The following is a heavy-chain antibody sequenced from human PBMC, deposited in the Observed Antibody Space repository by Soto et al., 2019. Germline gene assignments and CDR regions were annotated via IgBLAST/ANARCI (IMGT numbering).Heavy chain of an antibody. CDR3: ARRSSSGAFALDY. CDR2: IYYSGCT. V-gene: IGHV4-59*08. D-gene: IGHD6-6*01. Sequence: SATLSLTCTVSGGSINNQYWSWIRQPPGKGLEWLGYIYYSGCTNYNPSLKSRVTISVDSSKNQFSLKLSSVTAAVTAVYYCARRSSSGAFALDYWGQGTLVTVSS. CDR1: GGSINNQY. J-gene: IGHJ4*02.